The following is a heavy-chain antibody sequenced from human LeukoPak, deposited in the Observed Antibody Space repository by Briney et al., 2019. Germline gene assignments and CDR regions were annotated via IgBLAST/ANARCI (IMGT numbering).Heavy chain of an antibody. J-gene: IGHJ5*02. CDR2: IYYSGST. Sequence: SETLSLTCTVSGGSISSGGYYWSWIRQHPGKGLEWIGYIYYSGSTYYNPSLKSRVTISVDTSKNQFSLKLSSVTAADTAVYYCARGFRFRGPWFDPWGQGTLVTVSS. V-gene: IGHV4-31*03. CDR1: GGSISSGGYY. CDR3: ARGFRFRGPWFDP.